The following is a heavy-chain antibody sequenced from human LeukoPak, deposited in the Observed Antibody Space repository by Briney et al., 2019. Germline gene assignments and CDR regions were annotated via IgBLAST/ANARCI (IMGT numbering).Heavy chain of an antibody. V-gene: IGHV3-48*03. Sequence: PGGSLRLSCAASGFTFSSYEMNWVRQAPGKGLEWVSYISSSGSTIYYADSVKGRFTISRDNAKNSLYLQMNSLRAEDTAVYYCAREGGGFGELYGGFDYWGQGTMVTVSS. J-gene: IGHJ3*01. D-gene: IGHD3-10*01. CDR1: GFTFSSYE. CDR3: AREGGGFGELYGGFDY. CDR2: ISSSGSTI.